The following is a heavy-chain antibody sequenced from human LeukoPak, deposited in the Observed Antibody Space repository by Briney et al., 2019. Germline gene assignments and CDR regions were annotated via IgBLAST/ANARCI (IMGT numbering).Heavy chain of an antibody. J-gene: IGHJ5*02. CDR2: INPNSGGT. CDR1: GYTFTGYY. D-gene: IGHD2-2*01. CDR3: ARDLPRYCSSTSCPNWFDP. V-gene: IGHV1-2*02. Sequence: ASVKVSCKASGYTFTGYYMHWVRQAPGQGLEGMGWINPNSGGTNYAQKFQGRVTMTRDTSISTAYMELSRLRSDDTAVYYCARDLPRYCSSTSCPNWFDPWGPGTLVTVSS.